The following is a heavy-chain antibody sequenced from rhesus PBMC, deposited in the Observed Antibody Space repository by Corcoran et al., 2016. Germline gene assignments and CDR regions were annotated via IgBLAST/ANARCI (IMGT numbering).Heavy chain of an antibody. CDR2: IYGSSGST. V-gene: IGHV4-147*01. CDR3: ARGYSSGWSYNYGLDS. Sequence: QVQLQESGPGLVKPSETLSLTCAVSGYSISSNYWSWIRQPPGKGLEWIGYIYGSSGSTYYNPSLKSRVTISTDTSKNQFYLKLSYVTAADTAVYYCARGYSSGWSYNYGLDSWGQGVVVTVSS. CDR1: GYSISSNY. D-gene: IGHD6S26*01. J-gene: IGHJ6*01.